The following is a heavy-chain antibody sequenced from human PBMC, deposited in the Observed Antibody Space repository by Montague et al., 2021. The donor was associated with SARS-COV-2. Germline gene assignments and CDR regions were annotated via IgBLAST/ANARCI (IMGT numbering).Heavy chain of an antibody. J-gene: IGHJ4*02. CDR2: XDWDDDK. CDR1: GFSLSTSGMC. Sequence: PALVKPTQTLTLICTFSGFSLSTSGMCVSWIRQPPGKALEWLALXDWDDDKYYSTSLETRLTISKYTSKNQVVLTMTSMDPVDTATYYCARGVRGVTDFDYWGQGTLVTVSS. V-gene: IGHV2-70*01. CDR3: ARGVRGVTDFDY. D-gene: IGHD3-10*01.